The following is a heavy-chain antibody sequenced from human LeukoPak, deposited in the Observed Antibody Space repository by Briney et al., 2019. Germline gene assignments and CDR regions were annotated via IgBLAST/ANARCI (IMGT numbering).Heavy chain of an antibody. CDR1: GGSMSSYY. Sequence: SETLSLTCTVSGGSMSSYYWSWIRQPPGRGLEWIGYIYYSGSTKYNPSLKSRVTISVDTSKNQFSLKLSSVAAADTAVYYCARGARAGYNLEPFDYWGQGTLVTVSS. V-gene: IGHV4-59*08. CDR3: ARGARAGYNLEPFDY. D-gene: IGHD5-24*01. CDR2: IYYSGST. J-gene: IGHJ4*02.